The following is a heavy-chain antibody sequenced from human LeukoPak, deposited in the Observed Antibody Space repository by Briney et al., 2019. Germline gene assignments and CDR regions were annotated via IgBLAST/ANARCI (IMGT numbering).Heavy chain of an antibody. V-gene: IGHV3-23*01. J-gene: IGHJ4*02. CDR3: AKDWSCDY. CDR2: ISDSGGKT. D-gene: IGHD1-26*01. Sequence: PGGSLRLSCAASGFTFSNSAMTWVRQAPGKGLEWVSAISDSGGKTHYADSVKGRFTISRDNSKNTLYLQMNSLRVEDTAIYYCAKDWSCDYSGQGTLITVSS. CDR1: GFTFSNSA.